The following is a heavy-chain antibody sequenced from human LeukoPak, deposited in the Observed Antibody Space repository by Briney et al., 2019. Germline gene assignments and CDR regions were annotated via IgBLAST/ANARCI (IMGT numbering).Heavy chain of an antibody. J-gene: IGHJ5*02. V-gene: IGHV3-30*04. CDR2: ISYDGSNK. CDR1: GFTFSSYA. Sequence: PGGSLRLSCAASGFTFSSYAMHWVRQAPGKGLEWVAVISYDGSNKYYADSVKGRFTIPRDNSKNTLYLQMNSLRAEDTAVYYCASRDIVVVPAAMRGPNWFDPWGQGTLVTVSS. D-gene: IGHD2-2*01. CDR3: ASRDIVVVPAAMRGPNWFDP.